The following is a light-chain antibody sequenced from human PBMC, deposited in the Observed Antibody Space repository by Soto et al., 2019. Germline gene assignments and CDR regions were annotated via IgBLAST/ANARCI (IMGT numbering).Light chain of an antibody. J-gene: IGLJ2*01. CDR3: AAWDDGLNGPL. Sequence: QSVLTQPPSASGTPGQRVTISCSGSSSNIGSNTVNWYQQLPGTAPKLLTYSNNQRPSGVPDRFSGSKSGTSASLAISGLQSEDEADYYCAAWDDGLNGPLFGGGTKLTVL. V-gene: IGLV1-44*01. CDR2: SNN. CDR1: SSNIGSNT.